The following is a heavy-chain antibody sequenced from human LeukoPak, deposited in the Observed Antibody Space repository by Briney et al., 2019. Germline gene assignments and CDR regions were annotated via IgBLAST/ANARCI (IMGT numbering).Heavy chain of an antibody. CDR3: VRDSEGSFDY. Sequence: GGSLRLSCAASGFTFGTFDMSWVRQAPGKGLEWVSTLACLDASCTEYYSASVKGRFSISRDKAKSTLSLQVNSLRVEDTAMYYCVRDSEGSFDYWGQGTLVTVSS. CDR1: GFTFGTFD. V-gene: IGHV3-23*01. J-gene: IGHJ4*02. CDR2: LACLDASCTE. D-gene: IGHD3-10*01.